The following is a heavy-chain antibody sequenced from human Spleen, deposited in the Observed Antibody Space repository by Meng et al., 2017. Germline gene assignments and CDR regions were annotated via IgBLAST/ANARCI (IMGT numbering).Heavy chain of an antibody. D-gene: IGHD1-1*01. Sequence: GGSLRLSCAASGFTFGSYWMRWVRQAPGKGLEWVANIKQDGSDKYYVDSVKGRFTISRDNAKNSLFLRMNSLRVEDTAVYYCARDGNGGFDYWGQGTLVTVSS. CDR2: IKQDGSDK. CDR3: ARDGNGGFDY. CDR1: GFTFGSYW. V-gene: IGHV3-7*01. J-gene: IGHJ4*02.